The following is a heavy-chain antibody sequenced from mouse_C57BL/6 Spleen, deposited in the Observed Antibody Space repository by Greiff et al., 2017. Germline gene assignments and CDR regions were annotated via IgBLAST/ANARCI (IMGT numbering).Heavy chain of an antibody. D-gene: IGHD1-1*01. CDR1: GFTFSDYG. Sequence: EVKVVESGGGLVKPGGSLKLSCAASGFTFSDYGMHWVRQAPEKGPEWVAYISSGSSTIYSADTVKGRFTISRDNAKNTLFLQMTSLRSEDTAMYYCARNFITTVVATDYWGQGTTLTVSS. V-gene: IGHV5-17*01. CDR2: ISSGSSTI. J-gene: IGHJ2*01. CDR3: ARNFITTVVATDY.